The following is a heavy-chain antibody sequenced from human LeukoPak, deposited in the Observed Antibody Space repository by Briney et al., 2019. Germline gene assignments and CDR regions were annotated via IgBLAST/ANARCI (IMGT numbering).Heavy chain of an antibody. CDR3: ASTRVGAEIDY. Sequence: PGGSLRLSCAASGFTFSGSAMHWVRQASGKGLEWVGRIRSKANNYATAYAASVKGRFTISRDDSKNTAYLQMNSLKTEDTAVYYCASTRVGAEIDYWGQGTLVTVSS. V-gene: IGHV3-73*01. CDR2: IRSKANNYAT. CDR1: GFTFSGSA. D-gene: IGHD1-26*01. J-gene: IGHJ4*02.